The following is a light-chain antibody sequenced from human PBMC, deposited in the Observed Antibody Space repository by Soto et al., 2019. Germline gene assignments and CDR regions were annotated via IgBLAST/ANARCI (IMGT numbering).Light chain of an antibody. CDR1: SSDVGGYNY. CDR2: DVS. J-gene: IGLJ1*01. CDR3: SSYTSSSLYV. Sequence: QSALTQPASVSGSPGQSITISCTGTSSDVGGYNYVSWYQQHTGKAPKLMIYDVSNRPSGVSNRFSGSKSGNTASLTISGLQAEDEADYYCSSYTSSSLYVFGTGTKVTVL. V-gene: IGLV2-14*01.